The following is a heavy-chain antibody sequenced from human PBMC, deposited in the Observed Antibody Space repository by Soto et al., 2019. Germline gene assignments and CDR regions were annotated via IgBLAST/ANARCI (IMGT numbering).Heavy chain of an antibody. CDR2: IWYDGSNK. CDR3: ARESGITMVRGADDAFDI. CDR1: GFTFSSHG. V-gene: IGHV3-33*08. D-gene: IGHD3-10*01. J-gene: IGHJ3*02. Sequence: GVPMRLWWTVAGFTFSSHGVRWIRKATGKGLEWVAVIWYDGSNKYYADSVKGRFTISRDNSKNTLYLQMNSLRAEDTAVYYCARESGITMVRGADDAFDIWGQGTMVTVSS.